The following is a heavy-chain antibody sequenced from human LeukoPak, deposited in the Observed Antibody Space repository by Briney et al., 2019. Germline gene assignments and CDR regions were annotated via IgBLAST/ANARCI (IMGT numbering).Heavy chain of an antibody. CDR3: ARAARYYYDSSGPKGY. Sequence: ASVEVSCKASGYTLTSYYMHWVRQAPGQGLEWMGIINPSGGSTSYAQKFQGRVTMTRDTSTSTVYMELSSLRSEDTAIYYCARAARYYYDSSGPKGYWGQGTLVTVSS. CDR2: INPSGGST. V-gene: IGHV1-46*01. CDR1: GYTLTSYY. D-gene: IGHD3-22*01. J-gene: IGHJ4*02.